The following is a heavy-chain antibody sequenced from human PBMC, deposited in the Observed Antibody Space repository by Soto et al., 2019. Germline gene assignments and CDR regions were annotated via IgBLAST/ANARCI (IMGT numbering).Heavy chain of an antibody. D-gene: IGHD1-26*01. CDR3: ARGVSAGVDY. V-gene: IGHV4-61*01. J-gene: IGHJ4*02. CDR2: IYYSGST. CDR1: GGSVSSGSYY. Sequence: SETLSLTCTVSGGSVSSGSYYWSWIRQPPGKGLEWIGYIYYSGSTNYNPSLKSRVTISVDTSKNQFSLKLTTLTSDDTAFYYCARGVSAGVDYWGQGTLVTVSS.